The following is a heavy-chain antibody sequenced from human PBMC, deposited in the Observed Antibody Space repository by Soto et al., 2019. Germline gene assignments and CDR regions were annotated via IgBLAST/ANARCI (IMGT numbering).Heavy chain of an antibody. Sequence: EVQLLESGGGLVQPGGSLRLSCAASGFTFSSYAMNWVRQAPGKGLEWVSVISGSGGSTYYADAVKGRFTISRDNSKNTLYLQMNSLRAADPAVYYCAKRTVGWYFDLWGRGTLVTVSS. V-gene: IGHV3-23*01. D-gene: IGHD4-17*01. CDR2: ISGSGGST. CDR1: GFTFSSYA. CDR3: AKRTVGWYFDL. J-gene: IGHJ2*01.